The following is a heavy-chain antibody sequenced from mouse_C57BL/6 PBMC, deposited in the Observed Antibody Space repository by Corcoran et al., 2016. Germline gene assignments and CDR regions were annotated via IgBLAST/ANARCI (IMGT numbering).Heavy chain of an antibody. CDR1: GYTFTDYY. CDR2: INPNNGGT. Sequence: EVQLQQSGPELVKPGASVKISCKASGYTFTDYYMNWVKQSHGKSLEWIGDINPNNGGTSYNQKFKGKATLTVDKSSSTAYMELRSLTSEDSAVYYCAQLRPPYAMDYWGQGTSVTVSS. D-gene: IGHD3-2*02. J-gene: IGHJ4*01. CDR3: AQLRPPYAMDY. V-gene: IGHV1-26*01.